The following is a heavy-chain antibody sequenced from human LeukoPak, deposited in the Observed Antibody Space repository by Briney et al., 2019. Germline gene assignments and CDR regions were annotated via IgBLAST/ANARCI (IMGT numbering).Heavy chain of an antibody. CDR3: AKDLTYDYESTGYYFDY. J-gene: IGHJ4*02. CDR2: ISGSGGAT. CDR1: GFTFNSYA. D-gene: IGHD3-22*01. Sequence: GGSLRLSCAASGFTFNSYAMSWVRQAPGKGLELVSGISGSGGATYYADSVKGRLTISRDNSKNTLYLQLNRLRAGGTAIYYCAKDLTYDYESTGYYFDYWGQGTLVTVSS. V-gene: IGHV3-23*01.